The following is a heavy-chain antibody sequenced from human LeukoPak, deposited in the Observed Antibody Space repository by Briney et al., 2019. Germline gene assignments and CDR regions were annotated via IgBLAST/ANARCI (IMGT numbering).Heavy chain of an antibody. D-gene: IGHD2-2*01. J-gene: IGHJ4*02. CDR1: GGSISSSSYY. CDR2: IYYSGST. Sequence: SGPGLVKPSETLSLTCTVSGGSISSSSYYWGWIRQPPGKGLEWIGSIYYSGSTYHNPSLKSRVTISVDTSKNQFSLKLSSVTAADTAVYYCARLPCGSTSCYGGFDYWGQGTLVTVSS. CDR3: ARLPCGSTSCYGGFDY. V-gene: IGHV4-39*01.